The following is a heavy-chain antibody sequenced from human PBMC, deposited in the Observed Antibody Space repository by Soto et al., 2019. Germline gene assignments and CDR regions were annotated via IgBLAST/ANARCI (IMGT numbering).Heavy chain of an antibody. CDR2: IQSGGTT. V-gene: IGHV3-66*01. Sequence: GGSLRLSCAASGFTVSSKYMTWVRQAPGKGLEWVSLIQSGGTTHYADSVKGRFTISRDNSKNTLPLQMNSLRVEDTAVYHCAKGRIAVAAPYNWFDPWGQGTQVTVSS. J-gene: IGHJ5*02. D-gene: IGHD6-19*01. CDR3: AKGRIAVAAPYNWFDP. CDR1: GFTVSSKY.